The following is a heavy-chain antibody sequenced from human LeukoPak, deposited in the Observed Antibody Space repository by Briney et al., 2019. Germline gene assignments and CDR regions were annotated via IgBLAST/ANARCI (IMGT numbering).Heavy chain of an antibody. CDR1: EFAFNTYW. CDR2: INGDGSTT. V-gene: IGHV3-74*01. Sequence: GGSLRLSCAASEFAFNTYWIHWVRQAPGKGLVWVSHINGDGSTTTYADFVKGRFTVSRDNAKDTLYLQMNSLRAEDTAVYYCATLSDYCSSTSCYVRNYYYYYYMDVWGKGTTVTVSS. D-gene: IGHD2-2*01. CDR3: ATLSDYCSSTSCYVRNYYYYYYMDV. J-gene: IGHJ6*03.